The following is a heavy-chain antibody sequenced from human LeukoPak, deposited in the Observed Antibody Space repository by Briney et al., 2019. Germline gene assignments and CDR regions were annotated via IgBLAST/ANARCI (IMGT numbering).Heavy chain of an antibody. CDR1: GYTFTGYY. Sequence: ASVKVSCKASGYTFTGYYMHWVRQAPGQGLEWMGWIDPNSGDTNYAQKFQGRVTMTRDTSISTAYMEPSRLRSDDTAVYYCARGDIGSVDYWGQGTLVTVSS. D-gene: IGHD3-16*01. CDR3: ARGDIGSVDY. CDR2: IDPNSGDT. V-gene: IGHV1-2*02. J-gene: IGHJ4*02.